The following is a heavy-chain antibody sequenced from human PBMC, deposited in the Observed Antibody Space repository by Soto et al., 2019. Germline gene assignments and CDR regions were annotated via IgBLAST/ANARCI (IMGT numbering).Heavy chain of an antibody. D-gene: IGHD3-22*01. Sequence: QVQLVQSGAEVKKPGSSVKVSCKASGGTFSSYAISWVRQAPGQGLEWMGGIIPILGTANYAQKFQGRVTSTADESTSTAYMELSSLRSEDTSVYYCARDYYYDSSGYSKLDYWGQGTLVTVSS. V-gene: IGHV1-69*11. J-gene: IGHJ4*02. CDR1: GGTFSSYA. CDR2: IIPILGTA. CDR3: ARDYYYDSSGYSKLDY.